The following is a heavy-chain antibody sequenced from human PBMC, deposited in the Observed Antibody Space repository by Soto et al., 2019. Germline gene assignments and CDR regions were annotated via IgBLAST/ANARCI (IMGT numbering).Heavy chain of an antibody. CDR1: GGSFSGHY. D-gene: IGHD6-19*01. J-gene: IGHJ3*02. CDR3: ARTGYSSGWYNSAFDI. V-gene: IGHV4-34*01. CDR2: INHSGST. Sequence: SETLSLTCAVYGGSFSGHYWSWIRQPPGKGLEWIWEINHSGSTNYSPSLKSRVTISVDTSKNQFSLKLSSVTAADTAVYYCARTGYSSGWYNSAFDIWGQGTMVTVSS.